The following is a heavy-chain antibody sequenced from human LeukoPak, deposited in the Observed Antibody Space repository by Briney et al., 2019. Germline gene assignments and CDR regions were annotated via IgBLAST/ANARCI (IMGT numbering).Heavy chain of an antibody. Sequence: GGSLRLSCAGSGFTFNSHSMNWVRQAPGKGLEWVSSISSGSSYIYYADPVKGRFTISRDNAKNSLYLQMNSLRAEDTAVYYCARDPPRDSDGYTLYYFDYWGQGTLVTVSS. V-gene: IGHV3-21*01. CDR3: ARDPPRDSDGYTLYYFDY. J-gene: IGHJ4*02. CDR1: GFTFNSHS. D-gene: IGHD3-22*01. CDR2: ISSGSSYI.